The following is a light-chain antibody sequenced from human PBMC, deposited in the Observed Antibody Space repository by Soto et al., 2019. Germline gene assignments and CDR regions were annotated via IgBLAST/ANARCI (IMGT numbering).Light chain of an antibody. CDR3: QQYKQWPLT. Sequence: IVMTQSPATLSVSPGERATLSCRASQSVSSSLAWYQQRPGQVPKLLIYDASARATGIPAKFSGSGSGTEFTLTISSLQSEDSAAYYCQQYKQWPLTFGGGTKVDIK. J-gene: IGKJ4*01. V-gene: IGKV3-15*01. CDR1: QSVSSS. CDR2: DAS.